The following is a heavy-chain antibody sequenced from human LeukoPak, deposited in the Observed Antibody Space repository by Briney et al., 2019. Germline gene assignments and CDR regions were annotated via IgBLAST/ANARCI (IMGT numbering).Heavy chain of an antibody. CDR1: GGSFSGYY. V-gene: IGHV4-34*01. J-gene: IGHJ4*02. CDR3: VNYYDSSDYQQPNHFDY. CDR2: INHSGST. D-gene: IGHD3-22*01. Sequence: SETLSLTCAVYGGSFSGYYWSWIRQPPGKGLEWIAEINHSGSTSYNPSLKSRVTISVDTSKNQFSLNLSSVTAADTAVYYCVNYYDSSDYQQPNHFDYWGQGTLVTVSS.